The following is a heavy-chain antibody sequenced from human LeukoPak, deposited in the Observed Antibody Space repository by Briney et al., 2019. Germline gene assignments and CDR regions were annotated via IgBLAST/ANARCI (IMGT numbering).Heavy chain of an antibody. V-gene: IGHV4-39*07. CDR2: IYHSGST. D-gene: IGHD1-14*01. CDR3: ARASEDYYYYYMDV. J-gene: IGHJ6*03. Sequence: SETLSLTCTVSGGSISSSSYYWGWIRQPPGKGLEWIGSIYHSGSTCYNPSLKSRVTISVDTSKNQFSLKLSSVTAADTAVYYCARASEDYYYYYMDVWGKGTTVTISS. CDR1: GGSISSSSYY.